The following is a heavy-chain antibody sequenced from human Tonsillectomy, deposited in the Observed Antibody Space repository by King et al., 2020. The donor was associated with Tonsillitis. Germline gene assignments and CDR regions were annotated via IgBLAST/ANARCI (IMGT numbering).Heavy chain of an antibody. D-gene: IGHD3-22*01. Sequence: IQLVQSGAEVKRSGASVKVSCKASGYTFTGYYIHWVRQAPGQGLEWMGWINPNSGATNYAQKFQGRVTMTRDTSITTTYMELSRLKSDDTAVYYCASDSAWDYDSSGYYNVNNWFDPWGQGTLVTVSS. CDR3: ASDSAWDYDSSGYYNVNNWFDP. J-gene: IGHJ5*02. CDR1: GYTFTGYY. CDR2: INPNSGAT. V-gene: IGHV1-2*02.